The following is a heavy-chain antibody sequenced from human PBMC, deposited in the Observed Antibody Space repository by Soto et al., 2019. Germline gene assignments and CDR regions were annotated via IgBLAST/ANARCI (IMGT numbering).Heavy chain of an antibody. CDR3: ARDLVGYCSGGSCYPFDP. Sequence: ASVKVSCKASGYTFTSYGISWVRQAPGQGLEWMGWISAYNGNTNYAQKLQGRVTMTTDTSTSTAYMELRSLRSDDTAVYYCARDLVGYCSGGSCYPFDPWGQGTLSPSPQ. V-gene: IGHV1-18*01. CDR2: ISAYNGNT. CDR1: GYTFTSYG. D-gene: IGHD2-15*01. J-gene: IGHJ5*02.